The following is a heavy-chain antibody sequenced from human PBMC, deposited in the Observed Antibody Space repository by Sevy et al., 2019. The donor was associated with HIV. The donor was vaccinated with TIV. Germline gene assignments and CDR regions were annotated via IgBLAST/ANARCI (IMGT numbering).Heavy chain of an antibody. D-gene: IGHD2-15*01. J-gene: IGHJ3*02. V-gene: IGHV3-30*18. CDR1: GFIFTNYG. CDR2: ISHDGSLK. Sequence: GGSLRISCAASGFIFTNYGMHWVRQAPGKGLEWVAVISHDGSLKYYADSVRGRVTISRDSSKNTVSLQMNSLRLEDTAVYYCAKGSRATGSAFDIWGQGTMVTVSS. CDR3: AKGSRATGSAFDI.